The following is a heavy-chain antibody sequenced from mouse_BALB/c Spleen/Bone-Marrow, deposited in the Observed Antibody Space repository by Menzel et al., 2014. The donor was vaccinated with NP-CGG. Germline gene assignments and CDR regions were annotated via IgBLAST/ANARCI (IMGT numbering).Heavy chain of an antibody. V-gene: IGHV5-6-5*01. CDR3: ARGGGYDYGSWFAY. D-gene: IGHD2-4*01. CDR2: ISSGGST. J-gene: IGHJ3*01. CDR1: GFTFSSYA. Sequence: EVHLVESGGGLVKPGGSLKLSCAASGFTFSSYAMSWVRQTPEKRLERVASISSGGSTYYPDSAKGRFTISRDNARNILYLQMSSLGSEDAAMYYCARGGGYDYGSWFAYWGQGTLVTVSA.